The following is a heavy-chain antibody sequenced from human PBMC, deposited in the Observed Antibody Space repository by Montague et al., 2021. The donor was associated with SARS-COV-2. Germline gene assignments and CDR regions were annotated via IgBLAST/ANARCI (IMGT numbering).Heavy chain of an antibody. CDR3: ARSGDPGTTVTYLY. CDR2: ISYTGST. J-gene: IGHJ4*02. V-gene: IGHV4-38-2*02. Sequence: SETLSLTCTVSGYSISSGYYWGWIRQPPGKGLEWIGSISYTGSTYHNPSLKSRVTMSVDTSKNQFSLKLNSVTAADTAVYYCARSGDPGTTVTYLYWGQGTLVTVPS. D-gene: IGHD4-11*01. CDR1: GYSISSGYY.